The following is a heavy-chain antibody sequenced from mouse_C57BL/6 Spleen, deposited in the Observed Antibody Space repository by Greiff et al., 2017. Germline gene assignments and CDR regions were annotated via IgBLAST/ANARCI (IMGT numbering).Heavy chain of an antibody. J-gene: IGHJ2*01. CDR1: GYTFTSYW. CDR3: ARGLLPYYFDY. Sequence: QVQLQQSGAELAKPGASVKLSCKASGYTFTSYWMHWVTQRPGQGLEWIGYINPSSGYTKYNQKFKDKATLTADKSSSTAYMQLSSLTYDDSAVYYCARGLLPYYFDYWGQGTTLTVSS. V-gene: IGHV1-7*01. CDR2: INPSSGYT. D-gene: IGHD1-1*01.